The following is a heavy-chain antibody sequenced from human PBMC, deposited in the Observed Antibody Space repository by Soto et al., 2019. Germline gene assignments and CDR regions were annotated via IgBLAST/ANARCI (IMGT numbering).Heavy chain of an antibody. V-gene: IGHV4-59*12. CDR3: EREVGKVDYRSSSDAFDI. CDR1: GGSISSYY. D-gene: IGHD6-6*01. Sequence: SETLSLTCTVSGGSISSYYCSWIRQPPGKGLEWIGYIYYSGSTNYNPSLKSRVTISVDTSKNQFSLKLSSVTAADTAVYYCEREVGKVDYRSSSDAFDIWGQRTMVTVSS. CDR2: IYYSGST. J-gene: IGHJ3*02.